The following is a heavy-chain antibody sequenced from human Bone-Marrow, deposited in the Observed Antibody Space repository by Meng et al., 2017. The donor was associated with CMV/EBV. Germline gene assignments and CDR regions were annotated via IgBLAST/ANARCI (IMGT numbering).Heavy chain of an antibody. Sequence: VQLVQFGAEMKKPGASVKVARKASGYTRTDYYRHWVRQAPGQGFQWMWWINPNDDTNYAQNLQGRVTMTRDMSINTIYMELSRLTSEDTAVYYCARSSGWSRFDYWGHGTLVTVSS. CDR1: GYTRTDYY. J-gene: IGHJ4*01. CDR3: ARSSGWSRFDY. V-gene: IGHV1-2*02. D-gene: IGHD6-19*01. CDR2: INPNDDT.